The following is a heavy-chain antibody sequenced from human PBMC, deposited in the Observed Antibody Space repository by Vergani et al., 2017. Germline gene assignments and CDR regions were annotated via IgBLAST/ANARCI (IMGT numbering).Heavy chain of an antibody. CDR3: ASRGGDPSYYWYFDL. J-gene: IGHJ2*01. CDR2: FDPEDGET. Sequence: QVQLVQSGAEVKKPGASVKVSCKVSGYTLTELSMHWVRQAPGKGLEWMGGFDPEDGETIYAQKFQGRVTMTEDTSTDTAYMELSSLRAEDTAVYYWASRGGDPSYYWYFDLWGRGTLVTVSS. D-gene: IGHD4-17*01. CDR1: GYTLTELS. V-gene: IGHV1-24*01.